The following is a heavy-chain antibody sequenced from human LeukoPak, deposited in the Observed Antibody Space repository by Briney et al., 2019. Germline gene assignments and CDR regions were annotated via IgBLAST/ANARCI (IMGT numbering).Heavy chain of an antibody. CDR3: ARVRSTSCYAPTDY. CDR1: GGTFSSYA. D-gene: IGHD2-2*01. V-gene: IGHV1-18*01. CDR2: ISAYNGNT. Sequence: ASVKVSCKASGGTFSSYAISWVRQAPGQGLEWMGWISAYNGNTNYAQKLQGRVTMTTDTSTSTAYMELRSLRSDDTAVYYCARVRSTSCYAPTDYWGQGTLVTVSS. J-gene: IGHJ4*02.